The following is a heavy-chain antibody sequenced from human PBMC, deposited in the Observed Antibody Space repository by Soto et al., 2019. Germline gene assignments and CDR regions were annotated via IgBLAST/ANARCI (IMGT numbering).Heavy chain of an antibody. Sequence: GGSLRLSXAASGFTFSSYAMHWVRQAPGKGLEWVAVISYDGSNKYYADSVKGRFTISRDNSKNTLYLQMNSLRAEDTAVYYCARSGYDFWSGYPRGFDYWGQGTLVTVSS. J-gene: IGHJ4*02. D-gene: IGHD3-3*01. CDR3: ARSGYDFWSGYPRGFDY. CDR2: ISYDGSNK. V-gene: IGHV3-30-3*01. CDR1: GFTFSSYA.